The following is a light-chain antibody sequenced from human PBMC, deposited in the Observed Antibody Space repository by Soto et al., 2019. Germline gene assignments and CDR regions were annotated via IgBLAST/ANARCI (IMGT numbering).Light chain of an antibody. J-gene: IGLJ1*01. CDR1: SSDIGAYNY. CDR3: FYFTTDWTHV. Sequence: QYVLTQPASVSGSPGQSITISCTGSSSDIGAYNYVSWFQQYPGKAPKLIISEVSNRPSGVSNRFSGSKSGTAASLTISGLQTEDEADYFCFYFTTDWTHVFGTGTKVTVL. CDR2: EVS. V-gene: IGLV2-14*01.